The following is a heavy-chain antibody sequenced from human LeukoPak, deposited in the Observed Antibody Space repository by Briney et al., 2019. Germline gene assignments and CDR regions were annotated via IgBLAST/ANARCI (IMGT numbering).Heavy chain of an antibody. V-gene: IGHV1-46*01. D-gene: IGHD6-13*01. CDR2: INPSGGST. CDR1: GYTFTSYY. CDR3: ARVSKQLVRDY. J-gene: IGHJ4*02. Sequence: SVKVSCKASGYTFTSYYMHWVRQAPGQGLEWMGIINPSGGSTSCAQKFQGRVTMTRDTSTSTVYMELSSLRSEDTAVYYCARVSKQLVRDYWGQGTLVTVSS.